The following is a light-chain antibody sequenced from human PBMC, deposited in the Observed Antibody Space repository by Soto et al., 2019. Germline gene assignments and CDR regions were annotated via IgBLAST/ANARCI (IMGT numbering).Light chain of an antibody. V-gene: IGKV3-15*01. J-gene: IGKJ4*01. Sequence: EIVMTQSPATLSVSPGERATLSCRASQSVGRNLAWYQQKPGQAPRLLIYGASTRATGIPASFSGSVSGTEFXXTXXXXQSEDFAIXXXXQYNHWPPLTFGGGTKVEIK. CDR2: GAS. CDR1: QSVGRN. CDR3: XQYNHWPPLT.